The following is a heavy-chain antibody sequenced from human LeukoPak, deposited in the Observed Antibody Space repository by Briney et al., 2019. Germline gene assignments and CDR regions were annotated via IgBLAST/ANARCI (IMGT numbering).Heavy chain of an antibody. CDR3: ARDAYYDSSGYYYGY. CDR2: ISYDGSNK. D-gene: IGHD3-22*01. J-gene: IGHJ4*02. CDR1: GFTFSSYA. Sequence: GGSLRLSCAASGFTFSSYAMHWVRQAPGKGLEWVAVISYDGSNKYYADSVKGRFTISRDNSKNTLYLQMNSLRAEDTAVYYCARDAYYDSSGYYYGYWGQGTLVTVSS. V-gene: IGHV3-30-3*01.